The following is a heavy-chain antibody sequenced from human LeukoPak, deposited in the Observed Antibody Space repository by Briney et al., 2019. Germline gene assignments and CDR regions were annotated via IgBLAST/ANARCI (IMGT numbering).Heavy chain of an antibody. CDR3: AKVVVVVAAPPYNWFDP. J-gene: IGHJ5*02. CDR2: IRYDGSNK. Sequence: GSLRLSCAASGFTFSSYGMHWVRQAPGKGLEWVAFIRYDGSNKYYADSVKGRFTISRDNPKNTLYLQMNSLRAEDTAVYYCAKVVVVVAAPPYNWFDPWGQGTLVTVSS. CDR1: GFTFSSYG. V-gene: IGHV3-30*02. D-gene: IGHD2-15*01.